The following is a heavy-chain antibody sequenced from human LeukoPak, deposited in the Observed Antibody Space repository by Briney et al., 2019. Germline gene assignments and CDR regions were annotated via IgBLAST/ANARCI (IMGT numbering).Heavy chain of an antibody. J-gene: IGHJ4*02. Sequence: SETLSLTCNVSVGSITTYYWSWIRQPPGKGLEWIGYIYYTGSTKYNPSLKSRVTISIETSKNQFSPNLTSVTAADTAVYYCARGRYDRSGYSTSPFDYWGQGTLVTVSS. CDR1: VGSITTYY. CDR2: IYYTGST. V-gene: IGHV4-59*01. CDR3: ARGRYDRSGYSTSPFDY. D-gene: IGHD3-22*01.